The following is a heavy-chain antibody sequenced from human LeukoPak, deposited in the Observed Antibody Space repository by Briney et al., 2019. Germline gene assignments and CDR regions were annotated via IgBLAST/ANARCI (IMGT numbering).Heavy chain of an antibody. CDR3: AREDYGDYGLYYYGMDV. D-gene: IGHD4-17*01. CDR1: GYTFTSYD. V-gene: IGHV1-8*01. Sequence: ASVKVSCKASGYTFTSYDINWVRQATGQGLEWMGWMNPNSGNTGYAQKFQGRVTMTRNTSISTAYMELSSLRSEDTAVYYCAREDYGDYGLYYYGMDVWGQGTTVTVSS. J-gene: IGHJ6*02. CDR2: MNPNSGNT.